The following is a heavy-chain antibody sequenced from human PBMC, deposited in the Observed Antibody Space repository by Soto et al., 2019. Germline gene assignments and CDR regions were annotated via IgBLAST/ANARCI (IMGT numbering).Heavy chain of an antibody. Sequence: GGSLRLSCAASGFTFSSYAMHWVRQAPGKGLEWVAVISYDGSNKYYADSVKGRFTISGDNSKNTLYLQMNSLRAEDTAVYYCARVLPLRYYYDSSGYLEDYFDYWGQGTLVTVSS. CDR3: ARVLPLRYYYDSSGYLEDYFDY. CDR2: ISYDGSNK. J-gene: IGHJ4*02. CDR1: GFTFSSYA. D-gene: IGHD3-22*01. V-gene: IGHV3-30-3*01.